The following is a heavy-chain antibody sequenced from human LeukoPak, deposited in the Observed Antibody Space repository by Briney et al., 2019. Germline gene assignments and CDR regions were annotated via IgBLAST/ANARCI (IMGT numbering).Heavy chain of an antibody. CDR2: IKSKTDGGTT. Sequence: GGSLRLSCAASGFTFSNAWMSWVRQAPGKGLEWVGRIKSKTDGGTTDYAAPVKGRFTISRDDSKNTLYLQMNGLKTEDTAVYYCTTTSLYYHDSRAFDYWGQGTLVTVSS. CDR3: TTTSLYYHDSRAFDY. D-gene: IGHD3-22*01. CDR1: GFTFSNAW. V-gene: IGHV3-15*01. J-gene: IGHJ4*02.